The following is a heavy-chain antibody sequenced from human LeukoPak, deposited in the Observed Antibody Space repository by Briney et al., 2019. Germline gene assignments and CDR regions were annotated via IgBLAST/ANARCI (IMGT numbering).Heavy chain of an antibody. CDR1: GYTFTGYF. CDR2: IIPNSGGS. J-gene: IGHJ4*02. CDR3: ARGSYSGYDIDY. Sequence: GASVKVSCKASGYTFTGYFMHWVRQAPGQGLEWVGRIIPNSGGSNFAQNFQGRVTMTRDTSISTTYMELSSLRSDDTAVYYRARGSYSGYDIDYWGQGTLVTVSS. D-gene: IGHD5-12*01. V-gene: IGHV1-2*06.